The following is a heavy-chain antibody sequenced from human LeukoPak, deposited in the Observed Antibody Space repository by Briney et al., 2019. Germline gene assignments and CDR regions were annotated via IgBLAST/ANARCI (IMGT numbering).Heavy chain of an antibody. D-gene: IGHD3-22*01. CDR2: INPNSGGT. J-gene: IGHJ4*02. CDR3: ARTFYYDSSAEHYFDY. CDR1: GYTFTGYY. Sequence: ASVKVSCKASGYTFTGYYMHWVRQAPGQGLEWMGWINPNSGGTNYAQKFQGWVTMTRDTSISTAFMELSRLRSDDTAVYYCARTFYYDSSAEHYFDYWGQGTLVTVSS. V-gene: IGHV1-2*04.